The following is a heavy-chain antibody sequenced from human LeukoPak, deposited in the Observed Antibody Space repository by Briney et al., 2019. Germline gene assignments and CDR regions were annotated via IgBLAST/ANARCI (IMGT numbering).Heavy chain of an antibody. CDR1: GFTFSDYW. D-gene: IGHD6-13*01. CDR3: ARAYSSSWYDAFDL. Sequence: GGSLRLSCAASGFTFSDYWMSWVRQAPGKGLEWVANIKQDGSEKYYVDSVKGRFTISRDNAKNSLYLQMNNLRAEDTAVYYCARAYSSSWYDAFDLWGQGTMVTVSS. CDR2: IKQDGSEK. V-gene: IGHV3-7*01. J-gene: IGHJ3*01.